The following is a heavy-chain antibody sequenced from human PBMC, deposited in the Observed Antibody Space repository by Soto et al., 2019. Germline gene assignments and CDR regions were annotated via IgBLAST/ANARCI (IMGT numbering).Heavy chain of an antibody. J-gene: IGHJ4*02. Sequence: EVQLVESGGGLVQPGRSLRLSCVGSGFTFDDYGMHWVRQAPGKGLEWVSGISWDSYSIGYADSVKGRFTISRDNAKNSLYLQMNSLKSEDTALYYCAKARGGIDYWGQGTLFTVSS. CDR1: GFTFDDYG. V-gene: IGHV3-9*01. D-gene: IGHD3-16*01. CDR2: ISWDSYSI. CDR3: AKARGGIDY.